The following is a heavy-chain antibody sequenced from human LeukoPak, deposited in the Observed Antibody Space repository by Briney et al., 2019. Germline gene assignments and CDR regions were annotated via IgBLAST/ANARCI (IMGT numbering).Heavy chain of an antibody. J-gene: IGHJ3*02. D-gene: IGHD5-24*01. V-gene: IGHV4-4*07. CDR2: IYTSGST. Sequence: SETLSLTCTVSGGSISSYYWSWIRQPAGKGLEWIGRIYTSGSTNYNPSLKSRVTMPVDTSKNQFSLKLSSVTAADTAVYYCARGETKLDAFDIWGQGTMVTVSS. CDR1: GGSISSYY. CDR3: ARGETKLDAFDI.